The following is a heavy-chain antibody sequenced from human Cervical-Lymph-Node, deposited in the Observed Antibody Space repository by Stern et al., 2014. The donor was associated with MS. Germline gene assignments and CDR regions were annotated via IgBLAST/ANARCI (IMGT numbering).Heavy chain of an antibody. CDR2: IYPADSDT. CDR3: VRRRDSAGYDTFDL. J-gene: IGHJ3*01. CDR1: GYTFSNFW. V-gene: IGHV5-51*01. D-gene: IGHD3-22*01. Sequence: EVQLVESGAEVKKPGESLKISCRTSGYTFSNFWIGWVRQMPGKGLEWMGVIYPADSDTTYSPSFQGQVTIPAAESISTAYLQWRSLKASDTAMYYCVRRRDSAGYDTFDLWGQGTMLIVSS.